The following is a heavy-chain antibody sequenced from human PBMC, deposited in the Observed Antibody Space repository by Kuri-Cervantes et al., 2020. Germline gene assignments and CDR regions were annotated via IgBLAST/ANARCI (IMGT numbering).Heavy chain of an antibody. V-gene: IGHV3-9*01. CDR1: GGSISSGGYY. CDR2: ISWNSGSI. J-gene: IGHJ5*02. Sequence: GGSLRLSCTVSGGSISSGGYYWSWVRQAPGKGLEWVSGISWNSGSIGYADSVKGRFTISRDNAKNSLYLQMNSLRAEDTALYYCAKDKVVRGVIIYNWFDPWGQGTLVTVSS. D-gene: IGHD3-10*01. CDR3: AKDKVVRGVIIYNWFDP.